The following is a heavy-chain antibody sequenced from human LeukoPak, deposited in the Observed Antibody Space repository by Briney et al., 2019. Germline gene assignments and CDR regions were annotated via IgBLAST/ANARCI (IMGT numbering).Heavy chain of an antibody. CDR1: GGSISSGGYS. J-gene: IGHJ5*02. CDR3: ASGARDYYDSSGSRSWFDP. Sequence: SETLSLTCAVSGGSISSGGYSWSWIRQPPGKGLEWIGYIYHSGSTYYDPSLKSRVTISVDRSKNQFSLKLSSVTAADTAVYYCASGARDYYDSSGSRSWFDPWGQGTLVTVFS. V-gene: IGHV4-30-2*01. D-gene: IGHD3-22*01. CDR2: IYHSGST.